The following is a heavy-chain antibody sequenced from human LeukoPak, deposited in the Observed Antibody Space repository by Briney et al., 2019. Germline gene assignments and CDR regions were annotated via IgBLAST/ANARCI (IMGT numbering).Heavy chain of an antibody. CDR2: MSPTSGNT. J-gene: IGHJ4*02. V-gene: IGHV1-8*02. CDR1: GYTFTSYY. D-gene: IGHD7-27*01. CDR3: VGGAPNWGFDF. Sequence: ASVKVSCKASGYTFTSYYMHWVRQAPGQGLEWMGWMSPTSGNTGYAQNFQGRVTMTRDTSISTAYMELTSLRSEDTAVYYCVGGAPNWGFDFWGQGTLVIVSS.